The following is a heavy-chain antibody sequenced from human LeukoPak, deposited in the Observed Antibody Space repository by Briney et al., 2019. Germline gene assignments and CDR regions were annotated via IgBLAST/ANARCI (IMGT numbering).Heavy chain of an antibody. CDR3: ARDPGGIAVPGLGFAFDI. J-gene: IGHJ3*02. CDR1: GFTFSSYT. CDR2: ITTSSNYI. V-gene: IGHV3-21*01. D-gene: IGHD6-19*01. Sequence: GGSLRLSCAASGFTFSSYTMNWVRQTPEKGLEWVSSITTSSNYIYYADSVKGRFTISRDNAKNSLFLQMNSLRAEDTAVYYCARDPGGIAVPGLGFAFDIWGQGTMVTVSS.